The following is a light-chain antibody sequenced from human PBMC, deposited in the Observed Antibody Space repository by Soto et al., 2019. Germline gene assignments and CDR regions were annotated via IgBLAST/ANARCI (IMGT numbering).Light chain of an antibody. Sequence: EVVLTQSPGTLSVSPGERAALSCRANHIITNDFIAWYQQKPGQVPRLLIYGASKRATGSPDRFSGSGSGTDFTLTINNLEPGDFEVYYCLQYGESPRTFGQGTKVDIK. CDR2: GAS. J-gene: IGKJ1*01. V-gene: IGKV3-20*01. CDR1: HIITNDF. CDR3: LQYGESPRT.